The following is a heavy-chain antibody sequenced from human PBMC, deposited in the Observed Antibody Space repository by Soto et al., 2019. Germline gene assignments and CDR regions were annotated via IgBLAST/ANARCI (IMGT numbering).Heavy chain of an antibody. CDR1: GFAFSSHS. CDR2: IYRSSVFRFGPNE. Sequence: GGSLRLSCAASGFAFSSHSMNWVRQAPGKGLEWVASIYRSSVFRFGPNEFYADSVRGRFIISRDNTNNLVFLQMDSLRVEDTAVYYCAREFSSQLPLDYWGQGTLVTVSS. V-gene: IGHV3-21*01. CDR3: AREFSSQLPLDY. J-gene: IGHJ4*02.